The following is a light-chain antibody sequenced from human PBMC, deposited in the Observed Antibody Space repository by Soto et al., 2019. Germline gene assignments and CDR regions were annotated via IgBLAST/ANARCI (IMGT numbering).Light chain of an antibody. Sequence: AIRMTQSPSSLSASTGDRVTITCRASQGISSYLAWYQQKPGKAPKLLIYAASTLQSGVPSRFSGSGSGTDFTLTISCLLSEDFATYYCQQYYSYSFTFGPGTKVDI. CDR3: QQYYSYSFT. CDR1: QGISSY. CDR2: AAS. J-gene: IGKJ3*01. V-gene: IGKV1-8*01.